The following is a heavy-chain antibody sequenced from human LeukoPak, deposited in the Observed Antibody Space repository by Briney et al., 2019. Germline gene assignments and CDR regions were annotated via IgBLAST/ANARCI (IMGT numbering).Heavy chain of an antibody. CDR1: GDSVLSNRAA. J-gene: IGHJ6*02. CDR2: TYYRSKWYY. V-gene: IGHV6-1*01. Sequence: SQTLSLTCAISGDSVLSNRAAWNWIRQSPSRGLEWLGRTYYRSKWYYDYAESVKSRIAINPDTSKNQFSLQLYSVTPEDTAVYYCAYGMDVWGQGTTVTVSS. CDR3: AYGMDV.